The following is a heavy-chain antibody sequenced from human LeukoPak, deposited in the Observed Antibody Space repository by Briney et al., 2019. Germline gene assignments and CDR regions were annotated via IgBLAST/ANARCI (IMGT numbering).Heavy chain of an antibody. J-gene: IGHJ5*02. CDR2: ISSSSTTI. V-gene: IGHV3-48*01. Sequence: GGSLRLSCAGSGFTFSSYSMNWVRQAPGKGLEWVSYISSSSTTIYYADSVKGRFTISRNNAKNSLYLQMNSLRAEDTAVYYCARVWGNWFDPWGQGTLVTVSS. CDR1: GFTFSSYS. CDR3: ARVWGNWFDP. D-gene: IGHD3-16*01.